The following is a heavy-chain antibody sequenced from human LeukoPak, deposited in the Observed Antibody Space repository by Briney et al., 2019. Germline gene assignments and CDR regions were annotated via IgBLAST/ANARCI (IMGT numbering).Heavy chain of an antibody. CDR1: GGSISNYY. Sequence: SETLSLTCTVSGGSISNYYWSWIRQPPEEGLEWIGYIYYSENSNYNPSLKSRVTISVDTSKNQFSLKLNSVTAADTAVYYCARVRYCSTNRCYDREFDNWGQGTLVTVSS. V-gene: IGHV4-59*01. J-gene: IGHJ4*02. CDR2: IYYSENS. CDR3: ARVRYCSTNRCYDREFDN. D-gene: IGHD2-2*01.